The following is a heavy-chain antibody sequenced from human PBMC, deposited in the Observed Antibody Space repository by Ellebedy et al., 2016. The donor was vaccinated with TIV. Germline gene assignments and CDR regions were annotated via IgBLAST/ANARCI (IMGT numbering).Heavy chain of an antibody. Sequence: ESLKISCAASGFTFSSSWVHWVRQVPGKGLVWVARINGDGSNIGYADSVKGRFTISRDNAKSTLYLQMNSLRAEDTAVYYCARGVVGAGNGNEYWGRGTLVTVSS. CDR3: ARGVVGAGNGNEY. CDR1: GFTFSSSW. V-gene: IGHV3-74*01. D-gene: IGHD2-15*01. J-gene: IGHJ4*02. CDR2: INGDGSNI.